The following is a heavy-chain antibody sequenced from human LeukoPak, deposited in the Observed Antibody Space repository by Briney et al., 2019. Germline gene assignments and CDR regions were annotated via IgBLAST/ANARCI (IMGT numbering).Heavy chain of an antibody. J-gene: IGHJ6*04. CDR2: IYYSGST. Sequence: PSETLSLTCTVSGGSISSGDYYWSWIRQPPGKGLEWVGYIYYSGSTYYNPSLKSRVTISVDTSNNQFSLKLSSVTAADTAVYYCARSRFGVAKSGMDVWGKGTTVTVSS. V-gene: IGHV4-30-4*08. D-gene: IGHD3-3*01. CDR1: GGSISSGDYY. CDR3: ARSRFGVAKSGMDV.